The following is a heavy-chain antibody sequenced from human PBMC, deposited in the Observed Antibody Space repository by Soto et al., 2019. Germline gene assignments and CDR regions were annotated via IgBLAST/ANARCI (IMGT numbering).Heavy chain of an antibody. CDR2: IYYSVNT. Sequence: SETLSLTCSVSGASIYNGGYFWSWIRQPPGKGLEWIGSIYYSVNTYYNPSLKSRVTISIDTSKNQFSLKLSSVTAADTAVYYCARHYADMDFDSLGEGILVSVS. V-gene: IGHV4-39*01. J-gene: IGHJ4*02. CDR1: GASIYNGGYF. D-gene: IGHD3-16*01. CDR3: ARHYADMDFDS.